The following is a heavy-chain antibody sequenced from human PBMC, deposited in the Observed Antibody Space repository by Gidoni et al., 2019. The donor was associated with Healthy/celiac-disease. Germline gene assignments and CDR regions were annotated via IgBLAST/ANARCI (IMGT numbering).Heavy chain of an antibody. D-gene: IGHD6-19*01. CDR2: ISYDGSNK. V-gene: IGHV3-30*18. CDR3: AKDSSSSGNFDY. J-gene: IGHJ4*02. Sequence: QVQLVESGGGVVQPGRSLRLSCAASGFTFSSYGMHWFRQAPGKGLEWVAVISYDGSNKYYADSVKGRFTISRDNSKNTLYLQMNSLRAEDTAVYYWAKDSSSSGNFDYWGQGTLVTVSS. CDR1: GFTFSSYG.